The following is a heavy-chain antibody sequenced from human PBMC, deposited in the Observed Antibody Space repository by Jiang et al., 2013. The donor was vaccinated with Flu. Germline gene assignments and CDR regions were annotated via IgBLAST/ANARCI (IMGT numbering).Heavy chain of an antibody. D-gene: IGHD6-19*01. Sequence: GPGLVKPSETLSLTCTVSGGSISSYYWSWIRQPPGKGLEWIGYIYYSGSTNYNPSLKSRVTISVDTSKNQFSLKLSSVTAADTAVYYCARQISSGWSRGYYYYYYGMDVVGPRDHGHRLL. CDR2: IYYSGST. V-gene: IGHV4-59*08. CDR3: ARQISSGWSRGYYYYYYGMDV. J-gene: IGHJ6*02. CDR1: GGSISSYY.